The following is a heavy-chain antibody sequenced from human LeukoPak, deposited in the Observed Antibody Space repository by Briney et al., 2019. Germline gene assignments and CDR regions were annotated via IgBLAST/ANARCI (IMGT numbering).Heavy chain of an antibody. J-gene: IGHJ4*02. D-gene: IGHD3-9*01. CDR1: GGSFSGYY. CDR2: INHSGST. V-gene: IGHV4-34*01. Sequence: SETLSLTCAVYGGSFSGYYWSWIRQPPGKGLEWIGEINHSGSTNYNPSLKSRVTISVDTSKNQFSLKLSSVTAADTAVYYCARSYYDILTGYSILFDYWGQGTLVTVSS. CDR3: ARSYYDILTGYSILFDY.